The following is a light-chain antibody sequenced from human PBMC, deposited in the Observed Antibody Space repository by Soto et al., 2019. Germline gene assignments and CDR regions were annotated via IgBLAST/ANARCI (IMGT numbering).Light chain of an antibody. CDR3: QQYNSWT. CDR1: QTISNW. J-gene: IGKJ1*01. Sequence: EIPTSQSPSTLSASVGDRVTITCRASQTISNWLAWYQQKPGKAPKVLIFDASTLDGGVPSRFTGSGSGTEFTLTISSLQPDDFATYYCQQYNSWTFGQGTKVDIK. V-gene: IGKV1-5*01. CDR2: DAS.